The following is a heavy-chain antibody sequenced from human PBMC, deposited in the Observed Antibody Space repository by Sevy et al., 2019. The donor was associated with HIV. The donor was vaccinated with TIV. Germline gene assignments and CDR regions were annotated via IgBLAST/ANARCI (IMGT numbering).Heavy chain of an antibody. J-gene: IGHJ4*02. D-gene: IGHD3-22*01. V-gene: IGHV3-30-3*01. Sequence: GGSLRLSCAASGLTFSSYAMHWVRQAPGKGLEWVAVISYDGSNKYYADSVKGRFTISRDNSKNTLYLQMNSLRAEDTAVYYCARLEGYYDSSGYLPFDYWGQGTLVTVSS. CDR1: GLTFSSYA. CDR3: ARLEGYYDSSGYLPFDY. CDR2: ISYDGSNK.